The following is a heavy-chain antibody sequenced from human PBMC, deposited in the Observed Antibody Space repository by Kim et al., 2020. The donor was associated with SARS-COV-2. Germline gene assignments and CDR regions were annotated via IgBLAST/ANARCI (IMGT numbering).Heavy chain of an antibody. D-gene: IGHD3-3*01. CDR2: IYYSGST. CDR1: GGSISSYY. Sequence: SETLSLTCTVSGGSISSYYWSWIRQPPGKGLEWIGYIYYSGSTNYNPSLKSRVTISVDTSKNQFSLKLSSVTAADTAVYYCARQIYTIFGVVRGMDVWG. V-gene: IGHV4-59*01. J-gene: IGHJ6*02. CDR3: ARQIYTIFGVVRGMDV.